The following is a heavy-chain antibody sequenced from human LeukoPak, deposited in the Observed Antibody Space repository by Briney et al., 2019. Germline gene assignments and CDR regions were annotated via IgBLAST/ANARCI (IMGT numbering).Heavy chain of an antibody. V-gene: IGHV3-23*01. CDR3: AKDGQVVPAAMDYYYYYMDV. D-gene: IGHD2-2*01. CDR2: ISGSGGST. J-gene: IGHJ6*03. CDR1: GFTSSSYA. Sequence: SGGSLRLSCAASGFTSSSYAMSWVRQAPGKGLEWVSAISGSGGSTYYADSVKGRFTISRDNSKNTLYLQMNSLRAEDTAVYYCAKDGQVVPAAMDYYYYYMDVWGKGTTVTVSS.